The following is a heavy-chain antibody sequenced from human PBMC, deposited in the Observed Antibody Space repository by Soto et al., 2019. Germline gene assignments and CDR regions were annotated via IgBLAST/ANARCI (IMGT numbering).Heavy chain of an antibody. V-gene: IGHV3-74*01. CDR2: INSDGSST. CDR1: GFTFSSYW. CDR3: ARDGDYYDSGNYFLRDAFDI. Sequence: GGSLRLSCAASGFTFSSYWMHWVRQAPGKGLVWVSRINSDGSSTSYADSVKGRFTISRDNAKNTLYLQMNSLRAEDTAVYYCARDGDYYDSGNYFLRDAFDIWGQGTMVTVSS. J-gene: IGHJ3*02. D-gene: IGHD3-22*01.